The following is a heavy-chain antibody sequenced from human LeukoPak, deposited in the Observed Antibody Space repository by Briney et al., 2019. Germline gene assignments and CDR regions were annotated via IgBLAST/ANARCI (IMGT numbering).Heavy chain of an antibody. CDR1: GYTFTSYD. V-gene: IGHV1-8*01. CDR2: MNPNSGNT. D-gene: IGHD3-22*01. Sequence: ASVKVSCKASGYTFTSYDINWVRQATGQGLEWMGWMNPNSGNTGYAQKFQGRVTMTRNTSISTACMELSSLRSEDTAVYYCARRSAYYDSSGYYSLFDYWGQGTLVTVSS. CDR3: ARRSAYYDSSGYYSLFDY. J-gene: IGHJ4*02.